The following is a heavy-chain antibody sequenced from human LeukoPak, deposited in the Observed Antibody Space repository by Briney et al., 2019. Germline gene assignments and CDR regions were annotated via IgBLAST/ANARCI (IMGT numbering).Heavy chain of an antibody. CDR1: GFTFDDYT. J-gene: IGHJ3*02. D-gene: IGHD6-13*01. CDR3: AKEEAAGNTVYAFDI. CDR2: ISWDGGST. V-gene: IGHV3-43*01. Sequence: TGGSLRLSCAASGFTFDDYTMHWVRQAPGKGLEWVSLISWDGGSTYYADSVKGRFTISRDNSKNSLYLQMNSLRTEDTALYYCAKEEAAGNTVYAFDIWGQGTMVTVSS.